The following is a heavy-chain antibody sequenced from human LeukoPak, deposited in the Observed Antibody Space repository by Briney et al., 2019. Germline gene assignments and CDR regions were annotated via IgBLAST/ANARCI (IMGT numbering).Heavy chain of an antibody. CDR2: IRYDGSNK. J-gene: IGHJ6*03. Sequence: GGSLRLSCAASGFTFSSYGMHWVRQAPGKGLEWVAFIRYDGSNKYYADSVKGRFTISRDNSKNTLYLQMNSLRAEDTAVYYCAKTYDFWSGYYYYYMDVWGKGTTVTVSS. CDR1: GFTFSSYG. V-gene: IGHV3-30*02. D-gene: IGHD3-3*01. CDR3: AKTYDFWSGYYYYYMDV.